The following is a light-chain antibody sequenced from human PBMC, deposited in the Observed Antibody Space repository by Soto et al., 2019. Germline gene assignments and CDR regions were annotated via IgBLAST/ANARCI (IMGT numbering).Light chain of an antibody. Sequence: DVVMTQSPLSLPVTLGQPASISCRSSQSLDYSDGNSYVNWFHQRPGQSPRRLIYKVSNRDSGVPDRFSGSGSGTDFTLKISRVEAVDVGLYYCMQATHWPWTFGQGTKVEIK. J-gene: IGKJ1*01. V-gene: IGKV2-30*01. CDR1: QSLDYSDGNSY. CDR3: MQATHWPWT. CDR2: KVS.